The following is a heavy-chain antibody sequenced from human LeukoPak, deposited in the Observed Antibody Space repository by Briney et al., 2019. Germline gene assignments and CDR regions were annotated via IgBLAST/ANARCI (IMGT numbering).Heavy chain of an antibody. D-gene: IGHD3-10*01. CDR1: GGSISSSDYY. CDR3: ARRKGFGEGYFDS. V-gene: IGHV4-39*01. Sequence: PSETLSLTCTVSGGSISSSDYYWGWIRQPPGKGLESIGSIYYSRSTYYSPSLKSRVTISVDTSKNQFSLKLTSVTAADTAVYFCARRKGFGEGYFDSWGQGTLVTVSS. CDR2: IYYSRST. J-gene: IGHJ4*02.